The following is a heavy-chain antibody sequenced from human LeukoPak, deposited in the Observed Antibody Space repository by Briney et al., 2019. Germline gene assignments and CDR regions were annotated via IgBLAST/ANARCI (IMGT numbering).Heavy chain of an antibody. CDR1: GFTFSSYA. CDR3: ARTSIVGATGSFDY. V-gene: IGHV3-30-3*01. J-gene: IGHJ4*02. D-gene: IGHD1-26*01. CDR2: ISYDGSNK. Sequence: GGSLRLSCAASGFTFSSYAMRWVRQAPGKGLEWVAVISYDGSNKYYADSVKGRFTISRDNSKNTLYLQMNSLRAEDTAVYYCARTSIVGATGSFDYWGQGTLVTVSS.